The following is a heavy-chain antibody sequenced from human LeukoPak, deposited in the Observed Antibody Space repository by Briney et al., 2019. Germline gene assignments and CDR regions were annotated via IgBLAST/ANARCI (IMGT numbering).Heavy chain of an antibody. CDR3: ARERYCSSTSCLYFDY. CDR1: GFTVSSNY. CDR2: IYSGGST. V-gene: IGHV3-66*01. J-gene: IGHJ4*02. Sequence: GGSLRLSCAASGFTVSSNYMSWVRQAPGKGLEWVSVIYSGGSTYYADSVKGRFTISRDNSKNTLYLQMNSLRAEDTAVCYCARERYCSSTSCLYFDYWGQGTLVTVSS. D-gene: IGHD2-2*01.